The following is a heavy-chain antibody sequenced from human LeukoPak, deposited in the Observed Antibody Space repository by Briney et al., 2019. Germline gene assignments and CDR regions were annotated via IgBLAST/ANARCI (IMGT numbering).Heavy chain of an antibody. Sequence: PGGSLRLSCAASGFTFSNYWMSWVRQAPGKGLEWVANIKQDGSEKYYVDSVKGRFTISRDNAKNSLYLQMNSLRAEDTAVYYCASDWTELPHYWGQGTLVTVSS. D-gene: IGHD1-26*01. CDR3: ASDWTELPHY. CDR2: IKQDGSEK. J-gene: IGHJ4*02. CDR1: GFTFSNYW. V-gene: IGHV3-7*01.